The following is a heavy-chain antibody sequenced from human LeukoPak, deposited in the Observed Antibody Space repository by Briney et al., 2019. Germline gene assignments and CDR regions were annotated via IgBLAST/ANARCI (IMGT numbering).Heavy chain of an antibody. D-gene: IGHD5-12*01. J-gene: IGHJ4*02. V-gene: IGHV3-43*02. CDR1: GFTFDDYA. CDR2: ISGDGGST. Sequence: GGSLRLSCAASGFTFDDYAMHWVRQAPGKGLEWVSLISGDGGSTYYADSVKSRFTISRDNSKNSLYLQMNSLRTEDTALYYCAKDTDIVATIGIDYWGQGTLVTVSS. CDR3: AKDTDIVATIGIDY.